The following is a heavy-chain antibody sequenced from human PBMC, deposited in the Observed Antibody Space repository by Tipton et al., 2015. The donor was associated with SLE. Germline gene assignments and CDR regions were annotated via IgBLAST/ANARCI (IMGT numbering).Heavy chain of an antibody. D-gene: IGHD2-21*01. Sequence: QSGAEVKKPGSSVKVSCKASGGTFSSYAISWVRQAPGQGLEWMGGIIPIFGTANYAQKFQGRVTITTDESTSTAYMELSSLRSEDTAVYYCARGSLTGGAYCGGDCYRYFDYWGQGPLVTVSS. CDR1: GGTFSSYA. CDR3: ARGSLTGGAYCGGDCYRYFDY. J-gene: IGHJ4*02. CDR2: IIPIFGTA. V-gene: IGHV1-69*05.